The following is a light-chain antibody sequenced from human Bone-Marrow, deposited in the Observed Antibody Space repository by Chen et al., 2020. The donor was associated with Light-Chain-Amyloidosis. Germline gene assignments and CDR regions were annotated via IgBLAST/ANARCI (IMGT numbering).Light chain of an antibody. V-gene: IGLV3-21*02. CDR2: DDS. CDR1: NIGNTC. CDR3: QVWDRSSDRPV. Sequence: SYVLTHPSSVSPAPGPTATLPCRGNNIGNTCVHWYQQTPGQAPLLVDYDDSDRPSGIPERLSGCNSGNTATLTISRVEAGDEADYYCQVWDRSSDRPVFGGGTKLTVI. J-gene: IGLJ3*02.